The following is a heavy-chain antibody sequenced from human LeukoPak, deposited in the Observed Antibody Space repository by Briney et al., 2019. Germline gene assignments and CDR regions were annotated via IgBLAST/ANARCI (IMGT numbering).Heavy chain of an antibody. D-gene: IGHD2-15*01. J-gene: IGHJ4*02. CDR3: ARDQTPFY. CDR1: GFTFSSYS. Sequence: PGGSLRLSCAASGFTFSSYSMNWVRQAPGKGLEWVSSISSGSIYIYYADSVKGRFTISRDNAKNSLYLQMSSLRAEDTAVYYCARDQTPFYWGQGSLVTVSS. V-gene: IGHV3-21*01. CDR2: ISSGSIYI.